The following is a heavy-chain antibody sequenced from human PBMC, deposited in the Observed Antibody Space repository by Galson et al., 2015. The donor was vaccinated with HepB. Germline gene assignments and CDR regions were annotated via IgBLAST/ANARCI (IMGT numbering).Heavy chain of an antibody. Sequence: SVKVSCKASGGTFSSYAISWARLAPGQGLEWMGGIIPIFGTANYAQKFQGRVTITADESTSTAYMELSSLRSEDTAVYYCARAGSEMATIRVSPALYYYGMDVWGQGTTVTVSS. CDR1: GGTFSSYA. D-gene: IGHD5-24*01. CDR3: ARAGSEMATIRVSPALYYYGMDV. V-gene: IGHV1-69*13. J-gene: IGHJ6*02. CDR2: IIPIFGTA.